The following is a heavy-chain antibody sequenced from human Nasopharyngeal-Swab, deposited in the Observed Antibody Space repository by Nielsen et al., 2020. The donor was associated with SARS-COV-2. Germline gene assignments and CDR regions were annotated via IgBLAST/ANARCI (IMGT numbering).Heavy chain of an antibody. D-gene: IGHD2-15*01. CDR1: GFTFSDYA. CDR2: KSYDGSNK. J-gene: IGHJ6*02. Sequence: GESLKISCAASGFTFSDYAMNWVRQAPGKGLEWVALKSYDGSNKYYADSVKGRFTISRDNSKNTLYLQMNSLRAEDTAVYYCARDLVVGYYGMDVWGQGTTVTVSS. V-gene: IGHV3-30-3*01. CDR3: ARDLVVGYYGMDV.